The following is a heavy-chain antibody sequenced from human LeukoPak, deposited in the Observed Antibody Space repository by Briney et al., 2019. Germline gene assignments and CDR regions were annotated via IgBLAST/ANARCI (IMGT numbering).Heavy chain of an antibody. D-gene: IGHD3-10*01. CDR2: FYYTGST. CDR1: GGSISSSFYY. CDR3: ARLSGSGTFYRRYFDS. V-gene: IGHV4-39*01. J-gene: IGHJ4*02. Sequence: PSETLSLTCTVSGGSISSSFYYWAWIRQPPGKGPEWIGSFYYTGSTYYNPSLKSRVTISVDTSKNQFSLNLDPVTAADTAVYYCARLSGSGTFYRRYFDSWGQGTLVTVSS.